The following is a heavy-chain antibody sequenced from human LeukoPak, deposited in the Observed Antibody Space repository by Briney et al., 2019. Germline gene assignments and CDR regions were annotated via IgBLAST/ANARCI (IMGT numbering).Heavy chain of an antibody. Sequence: PSETLSLTCAVSGTTINSGRYYWNWIRQRPGEGLEWIGYIYYSGSTNYNPSLKSRVTISVDTSKNQFSLKLSSVTAADTAVYYCARHIPAGGHPTFLFDYWGQGTLVTVSS. D-gene: IGHD2-21*01. V-gene: IGHV4-61*01. J-gene: IGHJ4*02. CDR1: GTTINSGRYY. CDR2: IYYSGST. CDR3: ARHIPAGGHPTFLFDY.